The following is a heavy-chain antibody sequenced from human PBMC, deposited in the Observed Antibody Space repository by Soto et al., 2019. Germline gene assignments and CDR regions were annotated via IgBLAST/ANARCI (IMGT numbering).Heavy chain of an antibody. CDR1: GYTFSRYG. V-gene: IGHV1-18*01. CDR3: AKHGQPPYYYYGMDV. J-gene: IGHJ6*02. Sequence: QGQLVQSGPEVKKPGASVKVSCKTSGYTFSRYGISWVRQAPGQGLEWMGWISGYNGDTNYAQKVKGRVTMTIDTSTYTAYMELRSLTSDDTAIYYCAKHGQPPYYYYGMDVWGQGTTVTFSS. CDR2: ISGYNGDT.